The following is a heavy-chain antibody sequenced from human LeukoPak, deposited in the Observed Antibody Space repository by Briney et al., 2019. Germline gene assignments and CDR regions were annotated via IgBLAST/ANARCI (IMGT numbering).Heavy chain of an antibody. V-gene: IGHV3-11*04. CDR3: ASYYDFWSGYYTYYFDY. D-gene: IGHD3-3*01. CDR2: ISSSSSTI. Sequence: GGSLRLSCAASGFTFSDYYMSWIRQAPGKGLEWVSYISSSSSTIYYADSVKGRFTISGDNAKNSLYLQMNSLRAEDTAVYYCASYYDFWSGYYTYYFDYWGQGTLVTVSS. CDR1: GFTFSDYY. J-gene: IGHJ4*02.